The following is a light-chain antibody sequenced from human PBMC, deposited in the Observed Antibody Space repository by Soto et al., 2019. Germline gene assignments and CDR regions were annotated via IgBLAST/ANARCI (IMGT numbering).Light chain of an antibody. Sequence: QSVLTQPPSASGSPGQSVTISCTGTSSDVGGYNYVSWYQQHPGKATKLMIYEVSKRPSGVPDRFSGSKSGNTASLTFSGLQAEDEADYYCSSYAGSILYVFGTGTKVTVL. CDR1: SSDVGGYNY. CDR3: SSYAGSILYV. V-gene: IGLV2-8*01. J-gene: IGLJ1*01. CDR2: EVS.